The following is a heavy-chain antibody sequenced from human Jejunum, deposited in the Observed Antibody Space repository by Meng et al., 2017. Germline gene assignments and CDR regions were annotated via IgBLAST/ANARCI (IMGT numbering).Heavy chain of an antibody. D-gene: IGHD7-27*01. CDR2: GST. J-gene: IGHJ4*02. Sequence: CTVSGGSVSSGNYGWSWIRQPPGKGLEWIGYGSTNHNPSLKSRITISVDTSKNQFSLTLKSVTAADTAVYYCARDNWGSLDYWGQGTLVTVSS. V-gene: IGHV4-61*01. CDR3: ARDNWGSLDY. CDR1: GGSVSSGNYG.